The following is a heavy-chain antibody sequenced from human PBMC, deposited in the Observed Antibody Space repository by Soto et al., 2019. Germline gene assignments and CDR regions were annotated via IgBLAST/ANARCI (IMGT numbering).Heavy chain of an antibody. CDR2: INPSGGST. CDR1: VYPFTIHH. J-gene: IGHJ4*02. CDR3: AGAYNYGDFDY. V-gene: IGHV1-46*01. D-gene: IGHD5-18*01. Sequence: ASLKVSCKASVYPFTIHHMHWVRQAPGQGLEWMGIINPSGGSTNYAQKFQGRVTMTRDTSTSTVYMELSSLRSEDTAVYYGAGAYNYGDFDYWGQVPPFPVSS.